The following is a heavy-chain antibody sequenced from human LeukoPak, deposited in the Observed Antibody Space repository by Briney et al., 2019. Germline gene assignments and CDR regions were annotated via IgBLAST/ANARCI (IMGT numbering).Heavy chain of an antibody. Sequence: GGSLRLSCAASGFTFSGYAMSWARQAPGKGLECVSSLSGSGGSTDYADPVKGRFTISRDNSKNTMYLQMNSLRDEDTAVYYCTKGLGSGNYFDYWGQGTLVTVSS. CDR3: TKGLGSGNYFDY. J-gene: IGHJ4*02. V-gene: IGHV3-23*01. D-gene: IGHD1-26*01. CDR2: LSGSGGST. CDR1: GFTFSGYA.